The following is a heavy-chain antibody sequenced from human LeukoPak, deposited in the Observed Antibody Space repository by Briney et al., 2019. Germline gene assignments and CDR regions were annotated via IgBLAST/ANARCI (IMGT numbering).Heavy chain of an antibody. V-gene: IGHV4-39*07. CDR2: TNHSGST. Sequence: PLETLSLTCTVSGGSISSGGYYWSWIRQHPGKGLEWIGETNHSGSTNYNPSLKSRVTISVDTSKNQFSLKLSSVTAADTAVYYCARGTLPAASYYFDYWGQGTLVTVSS. J-gene: IGHJ4*02. D-gene: IGHD2-2*01. CDR3: ARGTLPAASYYFDY. CDR1: GGSISSGGYY.